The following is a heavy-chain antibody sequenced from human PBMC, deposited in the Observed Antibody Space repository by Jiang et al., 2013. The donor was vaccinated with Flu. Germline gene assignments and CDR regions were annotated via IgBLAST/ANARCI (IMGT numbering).Heavy chain of an antibody. D-gene: IGHD3-10*01. CDR3: ARGTMVRGVLNWFDP. J-gene: IGHJ5*02. V-gene: IGHV4-59*01. CDR2: IYYSGST. CDR1: GGSISSYY. Sequence: GLVKPSETLSLTCTVSGGSISSYYWSWIRQPPGKGLEWIGYIYYSGSTNYNPSLKSRVTISVDTSKNQFSLKLSSVTAADTAVYYCARGTMVRGVLNWFDPWGQGTLVTVSS.